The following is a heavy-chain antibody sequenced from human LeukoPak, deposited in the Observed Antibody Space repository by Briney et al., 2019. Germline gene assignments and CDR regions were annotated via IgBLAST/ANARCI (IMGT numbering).Heavy chain of an antibody. D-gene: IGHD3-10*01. CDR2: ISGSNGNT. CDR1: GYTFTTYG. V-gene: IGHV1-18*04. J-gene: IGHJ4*02. CDR3: ARDRDRMVQGVTALFDY. Sequence: ASVKVSCKTSGYTFTTYGISWVRQAPGQGLEWMGWISGSNGNTKYAQKVQGRVTMTTNTSTTTAYMEVRSLRSDDTAVYYCARDRDRMVQGVTALFDYWGQGTLVTVSS.